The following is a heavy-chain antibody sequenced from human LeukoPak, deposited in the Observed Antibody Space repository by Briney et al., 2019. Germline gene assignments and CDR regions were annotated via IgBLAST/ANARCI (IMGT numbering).Heavy chain of an antibody. V-gene: IGHV4-31*03. D-gene: IGHD3-22*01. CDR2: IYHSGST. J-gene: IGHJ4*02. CDR1: GGSISSGGYY. CDR3: ARRMEYYYGNSGYYFDY. Sequence: SETLSLTCTVSGGSISSGGYYWSWIRQYPEKGLEWIGYIYHSGSTYYNPSLQSRVSISLDMSKNQFSLKLTSVTAADTAVYYCARRMEYYYGNSGYYFDYWGQGALVTVSS.